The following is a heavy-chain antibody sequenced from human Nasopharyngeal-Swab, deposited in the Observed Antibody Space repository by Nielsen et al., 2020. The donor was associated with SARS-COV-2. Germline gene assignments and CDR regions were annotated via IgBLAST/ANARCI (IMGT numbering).Heavy chain of an antibody. D-gene: IGHD3-9*01. J-gene: IGHJ5*02. V-gene: IGHV4-39*07. CDR3: VRVSVDTGYRWFDP. CDR2: IFYSGSD. Sequence: WIRQPPGKGLEWIGNIFYSGSDYYTPSLNGRATISVDMSKNQFSLNLDSVTAADTAIYYCVRVSVDTGYRWFDPWGPGTLVTVSS.